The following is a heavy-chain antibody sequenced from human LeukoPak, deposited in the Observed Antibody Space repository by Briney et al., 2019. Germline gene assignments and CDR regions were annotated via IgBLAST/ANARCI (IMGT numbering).Heavy chain of an antibody. D-gene: IGHD6-13*01. CDR3: ARGDSIAAAADAFDI. CDR1: GGSISSGGYS. V-gene: IGHV4-30-2*01. J-gene: IGHJ3*02. Sequence: SQTLSPTCAVSGGSISSGGYSWSWIRQPPGKGLEWIGYIYHSGSTYYNPSLKSRVTISVDRSKNQFSLKLSSVTAADTAVYYCARGDSIAAAADAFDIWGQGTMVTVSS. CDR2: IYHSGST.